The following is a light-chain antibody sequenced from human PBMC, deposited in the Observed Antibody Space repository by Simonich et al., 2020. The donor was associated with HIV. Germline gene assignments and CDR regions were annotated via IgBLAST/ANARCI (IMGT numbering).Light chain of an antibody. Sequence: QSALTQPASVSGSPGQSITISCTGTSSDIGGYSYVSWYQQHPGKAPKIIIYDVNNRPSGISNRFSGSKSGNTASLTISGLQAEDEADYYCCSYAGSFVVFGGGTKLTVL. CDR1: SSDIGGYSY. CDR3: CSYAGSFVV. J-gene: IGLJ2*01. V-gene: IGLV2-14*03. CDR2: DVN.